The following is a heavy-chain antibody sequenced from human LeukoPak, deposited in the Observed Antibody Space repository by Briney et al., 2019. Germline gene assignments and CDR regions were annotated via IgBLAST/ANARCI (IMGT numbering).Heavy chain of an antibody. D-gene: IGHD6-19*01. Sequence: RASVKVSCKASGYTFTSYDINWVRRAPGQGLEWMGWLNPNSGNTGYAQKFQGRVTMTRNTSISTAYMELSSLTSEDTAVYYCARRVAGVDCWGQGTLDTVSS. CDR3: ARRVAGVDC. CDR2: LNPNSGNT. V-gene: IGHV1-8*01. J-gene: IGHJ4*02. CDR1: GYTFTSYD.